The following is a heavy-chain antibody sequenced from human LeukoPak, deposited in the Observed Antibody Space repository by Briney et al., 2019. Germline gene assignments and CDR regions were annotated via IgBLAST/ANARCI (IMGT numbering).Heavy chain of an antibody. J-gene: IGHJ5*02. CDR3: AREMEGRTVNWFDP. CDR2: IYYSGST. D-gene: IGHD1-1*01. Sequence: KSSQTLSLTCTVSGGSISSGGYYWSWIRQHPGKGLEWIGYIYYSGSTYYNPSLKSRVTISVDTSKNQFSLKLSSVTAADTAVYYCAREMEGRTVNWFDPWGQGTLVTVSS. V-gene: IGHV4-31*03. CDR1: GGSISSGGYY.